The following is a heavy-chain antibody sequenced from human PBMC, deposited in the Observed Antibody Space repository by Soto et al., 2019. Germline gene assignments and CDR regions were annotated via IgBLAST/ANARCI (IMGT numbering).Heavy chain of an antibody. CDR2: IIPIFGTA. V-gene: IGHV1-69*13. D-gene: IGHD2-2*02. CDR1: GVTFSSYA. J-gene: IGHJ6*02. CDR3: AREDIVVVPAAIRGYYYYYGMDV. Sequence: GASVKVSCKASGVTFSSYAISWVRQAPGQGLEWMGGIIPIFGTANYAQKFQGRVTITADESTSTAYMELSSLRSEDTAVYYCAREDIVVVPAAIRGYYYYYGMDVWGQGTTVTVSS.